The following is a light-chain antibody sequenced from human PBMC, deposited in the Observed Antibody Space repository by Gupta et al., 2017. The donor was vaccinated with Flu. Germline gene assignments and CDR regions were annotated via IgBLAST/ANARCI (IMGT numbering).Light chain of an antibody. CDR3: SAWDDSLSGWV. CDR1: SSNIGSNY. V-gene: IGLV1-47*01. J-gene: IGLJ3*02. Sequence: QSVLTQPPSASGTPGQRVTISCSGSSSNIGSNYVYWYQQRPGTAPKLLIYRNNQRPSGVPDLFSGSKSGTSASLAISGRRSEDEADYYCSAWDDSLSGWVFCGGTKLTVL. CDR2: RNN.